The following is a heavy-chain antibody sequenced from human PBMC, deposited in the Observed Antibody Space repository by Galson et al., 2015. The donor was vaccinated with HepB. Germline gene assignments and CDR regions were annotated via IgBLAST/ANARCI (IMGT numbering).Heavy chain of an antibody. D-gene: IGHD2-15*01. Sequence: SLRLSCAASGFTFSSYAMSWVRQAPGKRLQWVSEISDSGHYTSYADSVKGRFTISRDYSKNTLHLQMNSLRAEDTAVYYCVAHRYCSVGSCVHWGQGTLVTVSS. V-gene: IGHV3-23*01. CDR2: ISDSGHYT. J-gene: IGHJ4*02. CDR1: GFTFSSYA. CDR3: VAHRYCSVGSCVH.